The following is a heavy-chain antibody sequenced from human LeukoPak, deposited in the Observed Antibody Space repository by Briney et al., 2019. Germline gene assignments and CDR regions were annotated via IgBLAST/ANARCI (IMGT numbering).Heavy chain of an antibody. J-gene: IGHJ4*02. V-gene: IGHV4-59*01. CDR2: LSKSGNT. D-gene: IGHD2-2*01. CDR1: GVSISSYN. CDR3: AREMDVGYCSSTSCSWDVYYDILTGYYGY. Sequence: SETLSLTCTVSGVSISSYNRSWIRLPPGKGLEWIGYLSKSGNTNYSPSLKSRVTIFGDTSKNQFFLKLSCVTAADTAMYYCAREMDVGYCSSTSCSWDVYYDILTGYYGYWGQGTLVTVSS.